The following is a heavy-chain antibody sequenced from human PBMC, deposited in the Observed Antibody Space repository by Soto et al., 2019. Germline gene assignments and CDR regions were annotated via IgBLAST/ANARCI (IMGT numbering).Heavy chain of an antibody. J-gene: IGHJ6*02. CDR1: GYTFTTYY. D-gene: IGHD3-16*01. Sequence: ASVKVSCKASGYTFTTYYMHWVRQAPGQGLEWMGIINPSGGTTGFAQKFQGRVTMTRDTSTSTVYMELSSLRSEDTAVYYCARDVLGGYYGMDVWGQGTTVTVSS. CDR3: ARDVLGGYYGMDV. CDR2: INPSGGTT. V-gene: IGHV1-46*01.